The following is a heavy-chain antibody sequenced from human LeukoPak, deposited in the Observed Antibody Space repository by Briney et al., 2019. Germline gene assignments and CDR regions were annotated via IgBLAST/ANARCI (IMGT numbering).Heavy chain of an antibody. J-gene: IGHJ4*02. CDR2: ISSSSSYI. V-gene: IGHV3-21*01. Sequence: GGSLRLSCAASGFTFSSYSMNWVRQAPGKGLGWVSSISSSSSYIYYADSVKGRFTISRDNAKNSLYLQMNSLRAEDTAVYYCARVWSSGSSAAEIPLDYWGQGTLVTVSS. D-gene: IGHD6-6*01. CDR3: ARVWSSGSSAAEIPLDY. CDR1: GFTFSSYS.